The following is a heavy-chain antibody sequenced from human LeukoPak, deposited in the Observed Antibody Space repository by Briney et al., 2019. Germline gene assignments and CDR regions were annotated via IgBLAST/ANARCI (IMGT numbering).Heavy chain of an antibody. CDR3: AKHYYGSGSQKYYFDY. CDR2: VRNDGSDK. V-gene: IGHV3-30*02. D-gene: IGHD3-10*01. J-gene: IGHJ4*02. CDR1: GFVFGDYG. Sequence: GGSLRLSCAASGFVFGDYGMPWVRQAPGKGLEWVTMVRNDGSDKYYADSVKGRFTISRDNSKDTLYLQMNSLIPEDTAVYYCAKHYYGSGSQKYYFDYWGQGTLVTVSS.